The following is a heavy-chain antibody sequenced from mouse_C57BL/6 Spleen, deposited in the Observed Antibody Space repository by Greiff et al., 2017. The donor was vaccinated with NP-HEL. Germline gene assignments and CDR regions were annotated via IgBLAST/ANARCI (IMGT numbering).Heavy chain of an antibody. CDR3: AREPYVYASSSFAY. D-gene: IGHD1-1*01. V-gene: IGHV14-2*01. J-gene: IGHJ3*01. CDR1: GFTFTDYY. Sequence: EVQLQQSGAELVKPGASVKLSCTASGFTFTDYYMHWVKQRPEQGLEWIGRIDPEDGETKYAPNFQGKATITADTSSNTAYLQLSSLTSEDTAVYDSAREPYVYASSSFAYWGQGTPVTVSA. CDR2: IDPEDGET.